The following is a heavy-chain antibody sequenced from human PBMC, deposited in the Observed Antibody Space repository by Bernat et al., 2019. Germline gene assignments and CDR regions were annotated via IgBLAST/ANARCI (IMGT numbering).Heavy chain of an antibody. CDR3: AGRNDFWGGYPHY. J-gene: IGHJ4*02. D-gene: IGHD3-3*01. CDR1: GFTFSSYA. Sequence: EGQLLESGGGLVQPGGSLRLSCAASGFTFSSYAMSWVRQAPGKGLEWVSVISGSGDSTYYADSVKGRFTISRDSSKNTLYLQMNRLRVEDTAVYYCAGRNDFWGGYPHYWGQGTLVTVSS. V-gene: IGHV3-23*01. CDR2: ISGSGDST.